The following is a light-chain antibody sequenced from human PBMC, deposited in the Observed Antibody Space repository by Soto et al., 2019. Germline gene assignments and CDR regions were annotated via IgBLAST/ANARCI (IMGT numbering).Light chain of an antibody. CDR1: QSVANNY. V-gene: IGKV3-20*01. CDR2: DAS. Sequence: EIVLTQSPGTLSLSPGERATLSCRASQSVANNYLAWYQQKPGQAPRFLMYDASSRATGIPDRFSGSGSGTDFTLTSSRLETEDFAVYYCEQYGSTPLTFGGGTKVEIK. CDR3: EQYGSTPLT. J-gene: IGKJ4*01.